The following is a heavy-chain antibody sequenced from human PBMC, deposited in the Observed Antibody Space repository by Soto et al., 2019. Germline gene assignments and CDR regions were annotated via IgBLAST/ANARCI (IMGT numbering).Heavy chain of an antibody. V-gene: IGHV4-30-4*01. D-gene: IGHD3-3*01. CDR2: IYYSGST. CDR1: GGSISSGDYY. Sequence: PSETLSLTCTVSGGSISSGDYYWSWIRQPPGKGLEWIGYIYYSGSTYYNPSLKSRVTISVDTSKNQFSLKLSSVTAADTAVYYCARVADYDFWRKDYYYYGMDVWGQGTTVTVS. CDR3: ARVADYDFWRKDYYYYGMDV. J-gene: IGHJ6*02.